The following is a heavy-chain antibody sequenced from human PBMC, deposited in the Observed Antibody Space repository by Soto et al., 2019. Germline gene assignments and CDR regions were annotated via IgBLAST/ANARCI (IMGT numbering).Heavy chain of an antibody. CDR2: IIPILGIA. Sequence: QVQLVQSGAEVKKPGSSVKVSCKASGGTFSSYTISWVRQAPGQGLEWMGRIIPILGIANYAQKFQGRVTIPADKSTSTAYMELSSLRSEDTAVYYCASTLEDYDILTGYYRRHAFDIWGQGTMVTVSS. V-gene: IGHV1-69*02. CDR1: GGTFSSYT. J-gene: IGHJ3*02. CDR3: ASTLEDYDILTGYYRRHAFDI. D-gene: IGHD3-9*01.